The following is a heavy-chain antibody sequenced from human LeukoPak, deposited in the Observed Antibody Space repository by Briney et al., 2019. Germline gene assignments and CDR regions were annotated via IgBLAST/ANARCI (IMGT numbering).Heavy chain of an antibody. CDR2: IWYDGSNK. J-gene: IGHJ4*02. Sequence: GGSLRLSCAASGFTFSSYGMHWVRQAPGKGLEWVAVIWYDGSNKYYADSVKGRFTISRDNSKNTLYLQMNSLRAEDTAVYYCARDHTRYGDLVFDYWGQGTLVTVS. D-gene: IGHD4-17*01. CDR3: ARDHTRYGDLVFDY. V-gene: IGHV3-33*01. CDR1: GFTFSSYG.